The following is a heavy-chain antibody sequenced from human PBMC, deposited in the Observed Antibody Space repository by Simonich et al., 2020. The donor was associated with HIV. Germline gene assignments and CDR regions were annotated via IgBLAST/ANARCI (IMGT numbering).Heavy chain of an antibody. D-gene: IGHD2-2*01. CDR2: INHMGRT. Sequence: QVQLQQWGAGLLKPSETLSLTCAVYGGSFSGYYWCWIRQPPGKGLEWLGEINHMGRTNYNPSLTSRVTISVTTSKNQFSLKLSSVTAADTAVYYCARGFYQRLYYFDYWGQGTLVTVSS. V-gene: IGHV4-34*01. CDR1: GGSFSGYY. CDR3: ARGFYQRLYYFDY. J-gene: IGHJ4*02.